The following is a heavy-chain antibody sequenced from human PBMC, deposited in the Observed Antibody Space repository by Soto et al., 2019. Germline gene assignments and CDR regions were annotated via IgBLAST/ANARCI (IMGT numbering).Heavy chain of an antibody. CDR2: IYTSGST. CDR3: ARVGCSSTSCYLDY. D-gene: IGHD2-2*01. V-gene: IGHV4-4*07. J-gene: IGHJ4*02. Sequence: SETLSLTCTVSGGSISSYYWSWIRQPAGKGLEWIGRIYTSGSTNYNPSLKSRVTMSVDTSKNQFSLKLSSVTAADTAVYYCARVGCSSTSCYLDYWGQGTLVTVSS. CDR1: GGSISSYY.